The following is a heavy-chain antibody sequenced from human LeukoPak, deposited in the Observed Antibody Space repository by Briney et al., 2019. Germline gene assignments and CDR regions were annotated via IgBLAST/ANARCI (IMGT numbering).Heavy chain of an antibody. CDR2: IKSKTDGGTT. CDR1: GFTFSNAW. D-gene: IGHD1-26*01. Sequence: GGSLRLSCAASGFTFSNAWVSWVRQAPGKGLEWVGRIKSKTDGGTTDYAAPVKGRFTISRDDSKNTLYLQMNSLKTEGTAVYYCTTVGATTPLFVDYWGQGTLVTVSS. J-gene: IGHJ4*02. V-gene: IGHV3-15*01. CDR3: TTVGATTPLFVDY.